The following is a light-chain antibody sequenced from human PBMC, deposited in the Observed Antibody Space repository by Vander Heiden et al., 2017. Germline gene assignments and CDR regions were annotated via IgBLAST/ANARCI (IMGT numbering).Light chain of an antibody. CDR1: QSVLYSSNNKNY. Sequence: DIVMTQSPSSLAVSLGERATINCKSSQSVLYSSNNKNYLAWYQQKPGQPPKLLIYWASTRESGVPDRFSGSGSGTDFTLTISSLQAEDVAVYYCQQYDSTPSTFGGGTKVEIK. J-gene: IGKJ4*01. CDR3: QQYDSTPST. CDR2: WAS. V-gene: IGKV4-1*01.